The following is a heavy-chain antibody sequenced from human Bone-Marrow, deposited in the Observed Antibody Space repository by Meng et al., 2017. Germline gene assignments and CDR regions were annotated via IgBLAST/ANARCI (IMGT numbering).Heavy chain of an antibody. V-gene: IGHV4-34*01. D-gene: IGHD3-10*01. CDR1: GGSFSGYY. CDR3: ARGWAGWFGDRGFFDY. J-gene: IGHJ4*02. Sequence: GSLRLSCAVYGGSFSGYYWSWIRQPPGKGLEWIGEINHSGSTNYNPSLKSRVTISVDTSKNQFSLKLSSVTAADTAVYYCARGWAGWFGDRGFFDYWGQGTLVTVSS. CDR2: INHSGST.